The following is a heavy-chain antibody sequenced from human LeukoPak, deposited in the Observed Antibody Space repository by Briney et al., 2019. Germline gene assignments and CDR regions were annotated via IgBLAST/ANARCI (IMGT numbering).Heavy chain of an antibody. D-gene: IGHD5-18*01. CDR2: INHSGST. CDR3: ARRSSGYSYGH. J-gene: IGHJ4*02. CDR1: GGSFSGYY. Sequence: SETLSLTCAVYGGSFSGYYWSWIRQPPGKGLEWIGEINHSGSTNYNLSLKSRVTISVDTSKNQFSLKLSSVTAADTAVYYCARRSSGYSYGHWGQGTLVTVSS. V-gene: IGHV4-34*01.